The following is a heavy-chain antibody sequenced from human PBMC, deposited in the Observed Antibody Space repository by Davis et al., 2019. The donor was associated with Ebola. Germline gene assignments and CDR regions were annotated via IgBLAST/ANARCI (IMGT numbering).Heavy chain of an antibody. J-gene: IGHJ4*02. CDR3: TRDRRAMGLDY. CDR1: GGSISSNNW. D-gene: IGHD5-18*01. Sequence: PGGSLRLSCGVSGGSISSNNWWSWVRQPPGKGLEWIGEIYHSGSTNYNPSLKSRVTISVDKSKNQFSLNLTSLTAADTAVYYCTRDRRAMGLDYWGQGTLVTVSS. V-gene: IGHV4-4*02. CDR2: IYHSGST.